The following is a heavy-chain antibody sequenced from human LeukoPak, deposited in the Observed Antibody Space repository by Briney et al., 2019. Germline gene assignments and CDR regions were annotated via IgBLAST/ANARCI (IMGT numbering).Heavy chain of an antibody. CDR3: ARAKVGATRYNWFDP. CDR1: GGSISSGGYS. J-gene: IGHJ5*02. D-gene: IGHD1-26*01. CDR2: IYHSGST. V-gene: IGHV4-30-2*01. Sequence: PSETLSLTCAVSGGSISSGGYSWSWIRQPPGKGLEWIGYIYHSGSTYYNPSLKSRVTISVDRSKNQFSLKLSSVTAADTAVYYCARAKVGATRYNWFDPWGQGTLVTVSS.